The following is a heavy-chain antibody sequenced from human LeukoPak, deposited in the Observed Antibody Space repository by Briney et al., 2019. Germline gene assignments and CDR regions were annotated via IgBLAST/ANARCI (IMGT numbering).Heavy chain of an antibody. CDR1: GFTFDDYT. V-gene: IGHV3-9*03. CDR3: AKGDSFDY. J-gene: IGHJ4*02. D-gene: IGHD4-11*01. CDR2: ISWSSGII. Sequence: GGSLRLSCAVSGFTFDDYTMHWVRQTPGKGLEWVSSISWSSGIIAYADSVKGRFTISRDNAKNSLYLQMNSLRAEDMALYYCAKGDSFDYWGQGTLVTVSS.